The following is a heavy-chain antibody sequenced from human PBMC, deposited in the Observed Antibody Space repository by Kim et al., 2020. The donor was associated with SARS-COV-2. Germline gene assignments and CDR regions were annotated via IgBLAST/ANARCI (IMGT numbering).Heavy chain of an antibody. J-gene: IGHJ6*01. Sequence: ASVKVSCKASGYTFTNYDITWVRQATGQGLEWMGWMNPNSGNPAYAQKFKGRVTMTRNTSISTAYMELSSLGSEDTAVYYCARGSGRAMVFNFYYGRDV. CDR1: GYTFTNYD. V-gene: IGHV1-8*02. CDR2: MNPNSGNP. CDR3: ARGSGRAMVFNFYYGRDV. D-gene: IGHD5-18*01.